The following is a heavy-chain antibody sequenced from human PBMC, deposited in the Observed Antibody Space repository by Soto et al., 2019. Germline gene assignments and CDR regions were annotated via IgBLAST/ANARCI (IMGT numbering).Heavy chain of an antibody. V-gene: IGHV1-18*01. D-gene: IGHD6-19*01. CDR2: ISAYNGNT. CDR1: GYTFTSYG. CDR3: ARLKGEGYSSGWHGGWFDP. Sequence: ASVKVSCKASGYTFTSYGISWVRQAPGQGLEWMGWISAYNGNTNYAQKLQGRVTMTTDTSTSTAYMELRSLRSDDTAVYYCARLKGEGYSSGWHGGWFDPWGQGTLVTVSS. J-gene: IGHJ5*02.